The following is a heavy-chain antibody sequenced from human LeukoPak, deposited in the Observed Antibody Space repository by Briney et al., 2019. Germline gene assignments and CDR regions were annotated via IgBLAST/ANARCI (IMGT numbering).Heavy chain of an antibody. Sequence: SETPSLTCTVSDGSISSSSHYWGWIRQPPGKGLEWIGSIYYSGNTYYNPSLKSRVTISVDTSKNQFSLKLSSVTAADTAVYYCARDPSYMVRGVNWFDPWGQGTLVTVSS. CDR1: DGSISSSSHY. CDR3: ARDPSYMVRGVNWFDP. J-gene: IGHJ5*02. CDR2: IYYSGNT. V-gene: IGHV4-39*02. D-gene: IGHD3-10*01.